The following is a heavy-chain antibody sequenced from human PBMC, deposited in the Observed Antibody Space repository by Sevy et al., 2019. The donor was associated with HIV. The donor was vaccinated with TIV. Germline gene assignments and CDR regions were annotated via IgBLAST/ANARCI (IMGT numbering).Heavy chain of an antibody. J-gene: IGHJ4*02. Sequence: GGSLRLSCAASAVPFSNYAMSWVRQAPGKGLEWVSTIGTSGSTTNYACPVRGRFTISRDNSRNTLYLQMNTLRVEDTAVYYCAKEDTHRRRDFWGQGTLVTVSS. CDR1: AVPFSNYA. CDR3: AKEDTHRRRDF. V-gene: IGHV3-23*01. CDR2: IGTSGSTT.